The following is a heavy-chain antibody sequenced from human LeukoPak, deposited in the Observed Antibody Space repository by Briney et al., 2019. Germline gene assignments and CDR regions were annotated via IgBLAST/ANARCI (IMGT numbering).Heavy chain of an antibody. CDR2: INPNSGGT. D-gene: IGHD3-22*01. J-gene: IGHJ4*02. CDR3: ARDLGITMIGGDFDY. V-gene: IGHV1-2*02. Sequence: GASVKVSCKASGYTFTGYYMHWVRQAPGQGLEWMGWINPNSGGTNYAQKFQGRVTMTRDTSISTAYMELSRLRSDDTAVYYRARDLGITMIGGDFDYWGQGTLVTVSS. CDR1: GYTFTGYY.